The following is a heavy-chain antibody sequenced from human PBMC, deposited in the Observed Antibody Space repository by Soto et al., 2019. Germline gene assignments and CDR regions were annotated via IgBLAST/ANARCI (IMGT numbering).Heavy chain of an antibody. V-gene: IGHV1-2*02. D-gene: IGHD1-1*01. J-gene: IGHJ4*02. CDR3: ARDPATAKPEGVDF. Sequence: ASVKVSCKASGYTFSDYYIHWVRQAPGQGLEWMGWINPNSGATKYAPKFQGGVTMTRDTSITTAYMELSRLRSGDTAVYYCARDPATAKPEGVDFWGQGTLVTVSS. CDR2: INPNSGAT. CDR1: GYTFSDYY.